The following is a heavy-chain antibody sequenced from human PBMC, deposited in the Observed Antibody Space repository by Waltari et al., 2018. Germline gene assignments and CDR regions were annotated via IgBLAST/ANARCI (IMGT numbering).Heavy chain of an antibody. CDR1: GFPCRTYR. V-gene: IGHV3-48*04. CDR2: ISGSSSTI. J-gene: IGHJ4*02. Sequence: EVQLVESGGGLVQPGQSLRLSCAASGFPCRTYRMTWVRQAPGKGLEWVSYISGSSSTIYYAGSVKGRFTISRDNAKNSLFLQMNSLRAEDTAVYYCARDAYYSDSSGYHFDYWGQGTLVTVSS. CDR3: ARDAYYSDSSGYHFDY. D-gene: IGHD3-22*01.